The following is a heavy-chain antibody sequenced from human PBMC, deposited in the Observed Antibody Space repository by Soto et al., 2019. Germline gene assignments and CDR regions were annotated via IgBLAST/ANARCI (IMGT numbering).Heavy chain of an antibody. CDR3: ARVGWGVYGMDV. J-gene: IGHJ6*02. V-gene: IGHV3-48*02. CDR2: ITSTSSTI. Sequence: EAQLVESGGGLVQPGGSLRLSCAASGFTFSTYSINWVRQAPGKGLELVSYITSTSSTIYYADSMKGRFTVSRDNAENSLYLQMSSLRDEDTAVYHCARVGWGVYGMDVWGQGTSVTVSS. D-gene: IGHD6-19*01. CDR1: GFTFSTYS.